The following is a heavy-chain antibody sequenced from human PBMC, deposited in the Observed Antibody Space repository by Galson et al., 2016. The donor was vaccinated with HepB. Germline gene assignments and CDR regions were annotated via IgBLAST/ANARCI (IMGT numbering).Heavy chain of an antibody. V-gene: IGHV3-7*01. Sequence: LRLSCAASEFTFSSYYMTWVRQAPGKGLEWVASIRHDGSEKYYVDYVKGRFSISRDNAKRSLYLQMNSLRSEDTAVYFCARDSGASCSGGTCYSRGRFWGQGTLVTVSS. D-gene: IGHD2-15*01. CDR3: ARDSGASCSGGTCYSRGRF. CDR1: EFTFSSYY. J-gene: IGHJ4*02. CDR2: IRHDGSEK.